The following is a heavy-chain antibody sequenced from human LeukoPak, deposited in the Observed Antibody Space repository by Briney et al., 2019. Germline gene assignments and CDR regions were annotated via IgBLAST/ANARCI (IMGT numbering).Heavy chain of an antibody. D-gene: IGHD2-15*01. Sequence: SETLSLTCTVSGGSISLYYWNWIRQPPGKGLEWIGYIYTSGSTKYNPSLKSRVTISVDTSKNQLSLKLSSVTAADTGVYYCAGPDIATRPRKYYYYYMDVWGKGTTVTVSS. V-gene: IGHV4-4*09. CDR2: IYTSGST. J-gene: IGHJ6*03. CDR3: AGPDIATRPRKYYYYYMDV. CDR1: GGSISLYY.